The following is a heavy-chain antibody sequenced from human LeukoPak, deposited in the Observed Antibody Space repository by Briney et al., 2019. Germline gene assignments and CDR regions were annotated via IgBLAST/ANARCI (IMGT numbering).Heavy chain of an antibody. CDR1: GVSISSGGYY. CDR2: IYYSGST. Sequence: PSETLSLTCTVSGVSISSGGYYWSWIRQHPGKGLEWIGYIYYSGSTNYNPSLKSRVTISVDTSKNQFSLKLSSVTAADTAVYYCARGGGPYGDSPVDYWGQGTLVTVSS. V-gene: IGHV4-61*08. D-gene: IGHD4-17*01. J-gene: IGHJ4*02. CDR3: ARGGGPYGDSPVDY.